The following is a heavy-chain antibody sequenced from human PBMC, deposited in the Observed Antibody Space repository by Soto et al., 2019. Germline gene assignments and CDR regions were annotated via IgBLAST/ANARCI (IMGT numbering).Heavy chain of an antibody. D-gene: IGHD6-19*01. CDR3: AGGYNSAWSDYFDY. J-gene: IGHJ4*01. CDR2: IYYSGST. CDR1: GVSISNYY. V-gene: IGHV4-59*01. Sequence: SDTLSLTCTVSGVSISNYYWXWIRQPPGKELEWIGYIYYSGSTHYNPSLKSRVAISVDTSKNQFSLRLSSVTAADTAIYYCAGGYNSAWSDYFDYWGQGTLVTVS.